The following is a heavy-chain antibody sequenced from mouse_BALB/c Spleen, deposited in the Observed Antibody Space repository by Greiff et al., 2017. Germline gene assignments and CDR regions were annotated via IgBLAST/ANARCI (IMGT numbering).Heavy chain of an antibody. J-gene: IGHJ4*01. CDR3: TRNYAMDD. Sequence: LQQPGSELVRPGASVKLSCKASGYTFTSYWMHWVKQRPGQGLEWIGNIYPGSGSTNYDEKFKSKATLTVDTSSSTAYMQLSSLTSEDSAVYYCTRNYAMDDWGQGTSVTVSS. CDR2: IYPGSGST. CDR1: GYTFTSYW. V-gene: IGHV1S22*01.